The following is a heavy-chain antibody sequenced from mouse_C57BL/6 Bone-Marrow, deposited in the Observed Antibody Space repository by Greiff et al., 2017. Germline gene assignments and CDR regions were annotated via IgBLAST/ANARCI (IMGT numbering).Heavy chain of an antibody. V-gene: IGHV1-82*01. CDR3: ARLSTVVATRYAMDY. J-gene: IGHJ4*01. D-gene: IGHD1-1*01. CDR1: GYAFSSSW. Sequence: QVQLQQSGPELVKPGASVKISCKASGYAFSSSWMNWVKQRPGKGLEWIGRIYPGDGDTNYNGKFKGKATLTADKSSSTAYMQLSSLTSEDSAVYFCARLSTVVATRYAMDYWGQGTSVTVSS. CDR2: IYPGDGDT.